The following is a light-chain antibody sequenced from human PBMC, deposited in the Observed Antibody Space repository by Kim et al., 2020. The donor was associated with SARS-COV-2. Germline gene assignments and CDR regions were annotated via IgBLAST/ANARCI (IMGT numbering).Light chain of an antibody. CDR3: QQYNGYSST. CDR1: QSLSSW. J-gene: IGKJ4*01. Sequence: DIQMTQSPSTLSASVGDRVTITCRASQSLSSWLAWYQQKPGKAPNLLIYKASSLQSGVPSRFSGSGSGTEFTLTISSLQPDDFAIYYCQQYNGYSSTFGGGTKVDSK. V-gene: IGKV1-5*03. CDR2: KAS.